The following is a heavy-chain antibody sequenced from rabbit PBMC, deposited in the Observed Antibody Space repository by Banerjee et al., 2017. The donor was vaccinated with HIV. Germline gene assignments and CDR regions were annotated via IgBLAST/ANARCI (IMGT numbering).Heavy chain of an antibody. Sequence: QEQLVESGGGLVQPEGSLTLTCTASGFSFSSGYDIVWVRQAPGKGLEWIGYIYSSIHYTYYANWAKGRFTISKTSSTTVTLQMTSLTAADTATYFCATYVDYDGDFNLWGPGTLVTVS. D-gene: IGHD2-1*01. CDR1: GFSFSSGYD. CDR3: ATYVDYDGDFNL. V-gene: IGHV1S45*01. J-gene: IGHJ4*01. CDR2: IYSSIHYT.